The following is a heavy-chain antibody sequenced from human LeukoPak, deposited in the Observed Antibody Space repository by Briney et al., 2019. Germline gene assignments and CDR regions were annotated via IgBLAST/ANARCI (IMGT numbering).Heavy chain of an antibody. CDR3: TRDYSNARDY. CDR2: INEDGSTQ. CDR1: GITFRRYW. J-gene: IGHJ4*02. Sequence: GGSLRLSCEVSGITFRRYWMTWVRQAPGKGLEWVASINEDGSTQWYVDSVKGRFTVSRDNARNSLHLQVNSLRVDDTAVYYCTRDYSNARDYWGQGTLVTVSS. D-gene: IGHD2-21*01. V-gene: IGHV3-7*01.